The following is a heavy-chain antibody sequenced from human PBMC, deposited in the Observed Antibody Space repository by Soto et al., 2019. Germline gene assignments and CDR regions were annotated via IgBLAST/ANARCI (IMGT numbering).Heavy chain of an antibody. J-gene: IGHJ4*02. CDR2: INAGYGNT. CDR1: GYTFSSYT. Sequence: ASVKVSCKASGYTFSSYTMHWVRQAPGQRLEWMGWINAGYGNTKSSQKFQDRVTISRDTSASTAYMELTSLRSEDTAVYYCARDTGDGTFDFWGQGTLVTVSS. D-gene: IGHD7-27*01. V-gene: IGHV1-3*01. CDR3: ARDTGDGTFDF.